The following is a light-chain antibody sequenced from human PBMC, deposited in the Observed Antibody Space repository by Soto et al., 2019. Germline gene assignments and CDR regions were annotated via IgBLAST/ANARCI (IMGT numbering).Light chain of an antibody. V-gene: IGKV3-15*01. CDR3: QQRHNCPLT. CDR1: QSISSD. CDR2: GAS. Sequence: EIVMTQSPPTLSVSPGERATLSCRASQSISSDLAWYQQRPGQPPRLLIYGASTRATGVPDRFTGSGSGSDFTLTISGLQSEDFAVYYCQQRHNCPLTFGQGTRLEI. J-gene: IGKJ2*01.